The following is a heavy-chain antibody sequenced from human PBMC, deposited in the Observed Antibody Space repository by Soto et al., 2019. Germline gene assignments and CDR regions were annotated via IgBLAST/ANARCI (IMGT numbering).Heavy chain of an antibody. CDR1: GFTFSNFL. CDR3: ASGNYYNGMDV. V-gene: IGHV3-7*01. CDR2: IKKDGSEQ. J-gene: IGHJ6*02. D-gene: IGHD3-10*01. Sequence: GGSLRLSCAASGFTFSNFLLPWVRQAPWKGLEWLANIKKDGSEQYYVDSVKGRFTVSRDNTKNSVDLQMNSLRPEDTAVYYYASGNYYNGMDVWGQGPTVNVSS.